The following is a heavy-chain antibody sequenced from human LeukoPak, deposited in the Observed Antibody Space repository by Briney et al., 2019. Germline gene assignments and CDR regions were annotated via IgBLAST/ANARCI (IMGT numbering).Heavy chain of an antibody. CDR2: ISGSGGSL. V-gene: IGHV3-23*01. Sequence: GGSLRLSCAASGFTFNSYAMNWVRQAPGKGLQWVAGISGSGGSLYYADSVKGRFTISRDNSKNTLFLQMDSLRDEDTAVYYCAKGYYDFWSGYYWGYFDYWGQGTLVTVSS. CDR1: GFTFNSYA. CDR3: AKGYYDFWSGYYWGYFDY. J-gene: IGHJ4*02. D-gene: IGHD3-3*01.